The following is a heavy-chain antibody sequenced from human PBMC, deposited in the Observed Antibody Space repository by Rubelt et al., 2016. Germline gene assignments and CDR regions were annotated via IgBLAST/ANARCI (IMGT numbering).Heavy chain of an antibody. J-gene: IGHJ4*02. CDR3: AGDGFTWSSIDY. CDR2: IHYTAST. Sequence: QLQLQESGPGLVQPSETLSLTCTVSGGSIRSSGFYWDWIRQAPRKELEWLGSIHYTASTYSNPPLAHRVTTSVDKSKNHFTLKLNSVIAADSGIYYGAGDGFTWSSIDYWGQGTQVTVSS. CDR1: GGSIRSSGFY. D-gene: IGHD2-2*01. V-gene: IGHV4-39*07.